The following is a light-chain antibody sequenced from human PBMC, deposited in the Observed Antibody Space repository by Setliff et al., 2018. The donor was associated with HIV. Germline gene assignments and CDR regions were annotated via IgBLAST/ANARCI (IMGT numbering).Light chain of an antibody. Sequence: QSALTQPASVSGSPGQSITISCTGTSSDVGYYNFVSWYQQYPGRAPKVIIYEVSHRPSGISNRFSGSKSGNTASLTISELQTEDEANYYCCSYTLTSTVIFGGGTKVTVL. CDR3: CSYTLTSTVI. CDR1: SSDVGYYNF. V-gene: IGLV2-14*01. J-gene: IGLJ2*01. CDR2: EVS.